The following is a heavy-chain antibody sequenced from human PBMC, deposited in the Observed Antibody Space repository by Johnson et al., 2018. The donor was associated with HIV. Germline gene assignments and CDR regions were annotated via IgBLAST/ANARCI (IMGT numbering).Heavy chain of an antibody. J-gene: IGHJ3*02. CDR2: INWNGGST. CDR3: AREEVGSSAPDAFDI. Sequence: VQLVESGGGVVRPGGSLRLSCAASGFTFDDYGMSWVRLAPGKGLEWVSGINWNGGSTGYADSVKCRFSISRDNSKNTLYLQMNSRRAEDTAVYYCAREEVGSSAPDAFDIWGQGTMVTVSS. V-gene: IGHV3-20*04. D-gene: IGHD1-26*01. CDR1: GFTFDDYG.